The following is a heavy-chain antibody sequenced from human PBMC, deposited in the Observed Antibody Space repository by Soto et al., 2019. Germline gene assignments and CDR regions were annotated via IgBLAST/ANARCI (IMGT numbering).Heavy chain of an antibody. Sequence: EVQLVESGGGLVKPGGSLRLSCAASGFTFSSYSMNWVRQAPGKGLEWVSSISSSSSYIYYADSVKGRFTISRDNAKNSLYLQMNSLRAEDTAVYYCARDENRYYGMDVWGQGTTVTVSS. J-gene: IGHJ6*02. CDR3: ARDENRYYGMDV. CDR2: ISSSSSYI. CDR1: GFTFSSYS. V-gene: IGHV3-21*01.